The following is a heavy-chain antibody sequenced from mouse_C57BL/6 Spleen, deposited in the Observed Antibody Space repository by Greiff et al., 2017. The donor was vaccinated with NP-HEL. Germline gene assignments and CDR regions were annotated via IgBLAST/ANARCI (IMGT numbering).Heavy chain of an antibody. Sequence: QVQLKQPGAELVKPGASVKVSCKASGYTFTSYWMHWVKQRPGQGLEWIGRIHPSDSDTNYNQKFKGKATLTVDKSSSTAYMQLSSLTSEDSAVYYCAIDYDDGYAMDYWGQGTSVTVSS. J-gene: IGHJ4*01. CDR2: IHPSDSDT. CDR3: AIDYDDGYAMDY. D-gene: IGHD2-4*01. V-gene: IGHV1-74*01. CDR1: GYTFTSYW.